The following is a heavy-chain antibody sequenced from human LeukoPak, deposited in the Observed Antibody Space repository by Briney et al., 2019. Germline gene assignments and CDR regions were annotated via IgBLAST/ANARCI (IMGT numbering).Heavy chain of an antibody. J-gene: IGHJ4*02. D-gene: IGHD4-17*01. CDR1: GGSVSSGSYY. V-gene: IGHV4-61*01. Sequence: SETLSLTCTVSGGSVSSGSYYWSWIRQPPGKGLEWIGYIYYSGGTNYNPSLKSRVTISVDTSKNQFSLKLSSVTAADTAVYYCAINGDYFDYWGQGTLVTVSS. CDR2: IYYSGGT. CDR3: AINGDYFDY.